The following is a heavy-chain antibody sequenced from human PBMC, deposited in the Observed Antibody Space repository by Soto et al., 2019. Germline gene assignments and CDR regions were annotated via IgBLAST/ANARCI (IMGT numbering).Heavy chain of an antibody. V-gene: IGHV1-3*05. CDR1: GYTFTSYA. Sequence: QVQLVQSGAEEKKPGASVKVSCKASGYTFTSYAMPWVRQAPGQRLEWMGWINAGNGNTKYSQKFQGRVTITRDTAGSTADRELSSLRSEDTAVYYCARSIVVVTALDYWGQGTLVTVSS. CDR2: INAGNGNT. J-gene: IGHJ4*02. D-gene: IGHD2-21*02. CDR3: ARSIVVVTALDY.